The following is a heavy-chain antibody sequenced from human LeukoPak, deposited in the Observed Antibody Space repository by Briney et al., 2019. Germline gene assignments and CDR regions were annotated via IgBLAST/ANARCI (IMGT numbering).Heavy chain of an antibody. Sequence: ASVKVSCKASGCTFSSYAISWVRQAPGQGLEWMGGIIPIIGTANYAQTFQGRVTITADKSTSTAYMELSSLRCEDTDGYYCARDLGCSGGSCYGLDYWGQGTLVTASS. D-gene: IGHD2-15*01. CDR1: GCTFSSYA. J-gene: IGHJ4*02. V-gene: IGHV1-69*06. CDR2: IIPIIGTA. CDR3: ARDLGCSGGSCYGLDY.